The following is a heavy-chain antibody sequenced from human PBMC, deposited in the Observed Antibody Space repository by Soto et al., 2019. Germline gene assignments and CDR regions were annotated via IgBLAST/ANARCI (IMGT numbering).Heavy chain of an antibody. CDR3: ARDGLYGDNVHY. CDR1: GYTFTSYY. CDR2: IYPSGGST. J-gene: IGHJ4*02. D-gene: IGHD4-17*01. Sequence: QVQLVQSGAEVKKPGASVKVSCKASGYTFTSYYMHWVRQAPGQGLEWMGIIYPSGGSTSYAQKSLGXRXTXRXTSTSTVYTELISLGSDATAVDYYARDGLYGDNVHYWGQGTLVTVSS. V-gene: IGHV1-46*01.